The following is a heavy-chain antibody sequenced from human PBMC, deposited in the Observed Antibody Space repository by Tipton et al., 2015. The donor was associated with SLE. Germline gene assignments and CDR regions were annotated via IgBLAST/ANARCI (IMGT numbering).Heavy chain of an antibody. CDR1: GYSFTSYW. V-gene: IGHV5-51*03. D-gene: IGHD1-20*01. CDR2: IYPGDSYS. J-gene: IGHJ5*01. CDR3: ARLRIIGSRYSLDP. Sequence: VQLVQSGAEVKKPGESLKISCKGSGYSFTSYWIGWVRQMPGKGLEWMGSIYPGDSYSRYSPSFQGQVTISADKSISTAYLQWSSLKAADSAMVHCARLRIIGSRYSLDPWGQGTLVTVSS.